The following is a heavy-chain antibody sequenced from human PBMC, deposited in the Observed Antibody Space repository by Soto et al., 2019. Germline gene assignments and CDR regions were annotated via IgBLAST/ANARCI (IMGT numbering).Heavy chain of an antibody. Sequence: SETLSLTCTVSCGSISNYFCNRIRQPAGKGLEWIGRIDNSGSTNYNPSLQSRITMSADTSRNQFSLKLNSVTAADTAVYYCARGGQDFWSGPFDYWGQGALVTVSS. CDR1: CGSISNYF. J-gene: IGHJ4*02. D-gene: IGHD3-3*01. V-gene: IGHV4-4*07. CDR3: ARGGQDFWSGPFDY. CDR2: IDNSGST.